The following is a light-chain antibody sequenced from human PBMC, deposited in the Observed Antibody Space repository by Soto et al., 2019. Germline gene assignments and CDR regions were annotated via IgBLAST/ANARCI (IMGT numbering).Light chain of an antibody. Sequence: MQLTQSPSTLYASVGDGVTITCRASQSISTWLAWYQQKPGKAPKLLIYDASSLESGVPSRFSGSGSGTEFTLTISNLQPDDFATYFCQQYNSYSEAFGQGTKVDI. CDR1: QSISTW. J-gene: IGKJ1*01. CDR3: QQYNSYSEA. V-gene: IGKV1-5*01. CDR2: DAS.